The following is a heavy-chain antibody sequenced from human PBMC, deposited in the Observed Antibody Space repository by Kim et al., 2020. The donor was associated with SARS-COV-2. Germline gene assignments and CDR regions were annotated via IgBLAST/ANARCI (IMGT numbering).Heavy chain of an antibody. CDR1: GYSFTSYW. D-gene: IGHD3-10*01. V-gene: IGHV5-51*01. Sequence: GESLKISCKGAGYSFTSYWIGWVRQMPGKGLEWMGIIYPGDSDTRYSPSFQGQVTIAADKSISTAYLQWSSLKASDTAMYYCARRVYGSGINWYFDLWGRDTLVTVSS. CDR2: IYPGDSDT. J-gene: IGHJ2*01. CDR3: ARRVYGSGINWYFDL.